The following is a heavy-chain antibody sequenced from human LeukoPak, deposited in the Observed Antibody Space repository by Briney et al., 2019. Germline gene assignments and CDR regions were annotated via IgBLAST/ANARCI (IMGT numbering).Heavy chain of an antibody. CDR2: ISYDGSIK. J-gene: IGHJ6*03. CDR1: GFTFSSYA. CDR3: AKDNVKVTTIRRVPHYMDV. D-gene: IGHD5-12*01. Sequence: GGSLRLSCAASGFTFSSYAMHWVRQAPGKGLEWVAVISYDGSIKYYADSVKGRFTISRDNSKNTLYLQMSSLTAEDTAVYYCAKDNVKVTTIRRVPHYMDVWGKGATVTISS. V-gene: IGHV3-30*04.